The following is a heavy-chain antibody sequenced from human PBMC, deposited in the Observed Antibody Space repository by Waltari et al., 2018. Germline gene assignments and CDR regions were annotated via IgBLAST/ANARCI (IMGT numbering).Heavy chain of an antibody. V-gene: IGHV1-18*01. D-gene: IGHD2-2*01. CDR1: GYTFTSYG. J-gene: IGHJ6*02. CDR2: ISAYNGNT. Sequence: QVQLVQSGAEVKKHGASVKVSCKASGYTFTSYGISWVRQAPGQGLEWMGWISAYNGNTNYAQKLQGRVTMTTDTSTSTAYMELRSLRSDDTAVYYCARDSTRYCSSTSCYGRYGMDFWGQGTTVTVSS. CDR3: ARDSTRYCSSTSCYGRYGMDF.